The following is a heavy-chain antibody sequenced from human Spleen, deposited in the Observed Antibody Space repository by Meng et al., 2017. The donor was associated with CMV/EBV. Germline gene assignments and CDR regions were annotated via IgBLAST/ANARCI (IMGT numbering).Heavy chain of an antibody. Sequence: SETLSLTCAVYGGSFSGYYWSWIRQPPGKGLEWIGEINHSGSTNYNPSLKSRVTISVDTSKNQFSLKLSSVTAADTAVYYCARGYDFWSGYDPGFDYWGQGTLVTVSS. CDR1: GGSFSGYY. CDR3: ARGYDFWSGYDPGFDY. V-gene: IGHV4-34*01. CDR2: INHSGST. D-gene: IGHD3-3*01. J-gene: IGHJ4*02.